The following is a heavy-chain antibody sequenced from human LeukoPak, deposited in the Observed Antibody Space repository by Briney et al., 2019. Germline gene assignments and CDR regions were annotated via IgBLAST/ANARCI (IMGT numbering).Heavy chain of an antibody. J-gene: IGHJ4*02. CDR2: SYYSGST. V-gene: IGHV4-30-4*01. CDR1: GVSISSGDYY. CDR3: ARYCSSTSCYPQYYFDY. Sequence: KASQTLSLTCTVSGVSISSGDYYWRWIRQPPGKGLEWIGYSYYSGSTYYNPALKSRITISVDTSKNHFSLKLSSVTAADTAVYYCARYCSSTSCYPQYYFDYWGQGTLVTVSS. D-gene: IGHD2-2*01.